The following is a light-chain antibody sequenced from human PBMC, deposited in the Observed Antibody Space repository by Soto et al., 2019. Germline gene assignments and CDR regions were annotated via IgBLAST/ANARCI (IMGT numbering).Light chain of an antibody. Sequence: IVMTQSPATLSVSPGERATLSCKASQSISSNVAWYQQKPGQAPRLLIYGASTRATGIPARFSGSGSGTDFTLTISSLQSEDFAVYFCQQYNNWPPVTVGGGTKVEIK. CDR3: QQYNNWPPVT. J-gene: IGKJ4*01. CDR2: GAS. V-gene: IGKV3-15*01. CDR1: QSISSN.